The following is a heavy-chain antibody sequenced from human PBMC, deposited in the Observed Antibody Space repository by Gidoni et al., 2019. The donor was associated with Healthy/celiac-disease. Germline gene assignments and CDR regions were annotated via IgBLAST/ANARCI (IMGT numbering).Heavy chain of an antibody. CDR2: IKQDGSEK. J-gene: IGHJ4*02. CDR1: GFTFSSYW. Sequence: EVQLVESGGGLVQPGGSLRLSCAASGFTFSSYWMSWVRQAPGKGLEWVANIKQDGSEKYYVDSVKGRFTISRDNAKNSLYLQMNSLRAEETAVYYCARAIRPYSGPDGGIGYWGQGTLVTVSS. V-gene: IGHV3-7*01. D-gene: IGHD1-26*01. CDR3: ARAIRPYSGPDGGIGY.